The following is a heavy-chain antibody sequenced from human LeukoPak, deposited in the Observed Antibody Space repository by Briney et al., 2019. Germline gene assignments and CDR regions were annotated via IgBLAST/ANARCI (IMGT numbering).Heavy chain of an antibody. V-gene: IGHV4-34*01. D-gene: IGHD2-2*01. J-gene: IGHJ5*02. CDR2: INHSGST. CDR1: GGSFSGYY. Sequence: SETLSLTCAVYGGSFSGYYWSWIRQPPGKGLGWIGEINHSGSTNYNPSLKSRVTISVDTSKNQFSLKLSSVTAADTAVYYCARGIIVVVPAATNWFDPWGQGTLVTVSS. CDR3: ARGIIVVVPAATNWFDP.